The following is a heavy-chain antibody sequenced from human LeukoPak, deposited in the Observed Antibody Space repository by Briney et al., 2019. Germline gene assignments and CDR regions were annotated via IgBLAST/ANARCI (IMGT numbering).Heavy chain of an antibody. CDR2: ISSSGSTI. CDR1: GFTFSDYY. V-gene: IGHV3-11*01. D-gene: IGHD6-25*01. CDR3: AREIAAANSGNFDI. Sequence: GGSLRLSCAASGFTFSDYYMSWIRQAPGKGLEWVSYISSSGSTIYYADSVKGRFTISRDNAKNSLYLQMNSLRAEDTAVYYCAREIAAANSGNFDIWGQGTMVTVSS. J-gene: IGHJ3*02.